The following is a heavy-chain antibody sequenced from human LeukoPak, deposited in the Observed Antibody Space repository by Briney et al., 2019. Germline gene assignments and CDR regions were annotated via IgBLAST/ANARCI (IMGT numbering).Heavy chain of an antibody. Sequence: PSETLSLTCTVSGGSTSSSSYYWGWIRQPPGKGLEWLGSIYYSGSTYYNPSLKRRVTISVDTSKNQFSLKLSSVTAADTAVYYCARPNCGGDCRDAFDIWGQGTMVTVSS. CDR3: ARPNCGGDCRDAFDI. D-gene: IGHD2-21*02. CDR1: GGSTSSSSYY. CDR2: IYYSGST. V-gene: IGHV4-39*01. J-gene: IGHJ3*02.